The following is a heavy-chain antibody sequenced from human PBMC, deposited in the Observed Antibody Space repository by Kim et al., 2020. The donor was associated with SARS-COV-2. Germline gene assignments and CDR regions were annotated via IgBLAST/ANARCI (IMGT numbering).Heavy chain of an antibody. CDR1: GFTFSSYA. CDR2: ISGSGGST. Sequence: GGSLRLSCAASGFTFSSYAMSWVRQAPGKGLEWVSAISGSGGSTYYADSVKGRFTISRDNSKNTLYLQMNSLRAEDTAVYYCAKDRLLSQWLAYYFDYWGQGTLVTVSS. CDR3: AKDRLLSQWLAYYFDY. V-gene: IGHV3-23*01. J-gene: IGHJ4*02. D-gene: IGHD6-19*01.